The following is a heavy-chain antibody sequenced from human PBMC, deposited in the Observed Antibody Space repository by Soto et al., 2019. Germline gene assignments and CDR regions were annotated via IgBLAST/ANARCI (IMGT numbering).Heavy chain of an antibody. D-gene: IGHD3-9*01. CDR1: GDSIICGSGF. J-gene: IGHJ4*02. V-gene: IGHV4-31*03. Sequence: LSLPFTFSGDSIICGSGFCICIRHPPGKCLECIAHVYYSCSSYYNPSLKIRLTISVDTTKSQFSLQLKSMTAADTAVYYCAKLSCNSSTWYFDGCIEHWGKGTLVT. CDR3: AKLSCNSSTWYFDGCIEH. CDR2: VYYSCSS.